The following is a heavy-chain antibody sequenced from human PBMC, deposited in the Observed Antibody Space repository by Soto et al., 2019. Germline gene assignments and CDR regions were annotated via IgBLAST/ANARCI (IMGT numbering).Heavy chain of an antibody. CDR2: ISGSGGRT. CDR1: GFMFSNYA. D-gene: IGHD3-10*01. J-gene: IGHJ6*02. V-gene: IGHV3-23*01. CDR3: AKDLSLWFWDPTYYYDMDV. Sequence: EVQLLESGGGLVQPGGSLRLSCAASGFMFSNYAMSWVRQAPGKGLEWVASISGSGGRTHYADSVKGRFTFSRDNSKNTLYLQMNRLRDEDTAVYFCAKDLSLWFWDPTYYYDMDVWGRGTTVTVSS.